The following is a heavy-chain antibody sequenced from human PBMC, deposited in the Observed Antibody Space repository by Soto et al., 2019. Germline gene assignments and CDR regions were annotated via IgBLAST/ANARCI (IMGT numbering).Heavy chain of an antibody. CDR1: GFTFSSYA. V-gene: IGHV3-23*01. CDR3: AKDYYGGGGYGARSFEI. Sequence: GGSLRLSCAASGFTFSSYAMSWVRQAPGKGLEWVSAISGSGGSTYYADSVKGRFTISRDNSKNTLYLQMNSLRAEDTAVYYWAKDYYGGGGYGARSFEIWGQGSMVTVSS. D-gene: IGHD6-19*01. CDR2: ISGSGGST. J-gene: IGHJ3*02.